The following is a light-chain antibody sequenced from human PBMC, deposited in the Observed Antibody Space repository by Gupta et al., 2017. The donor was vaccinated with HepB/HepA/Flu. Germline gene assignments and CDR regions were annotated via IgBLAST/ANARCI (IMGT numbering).Light chain of an antibody. Sequence: IVMTHSPLSLAVTPGEPASISCRSSRSHLHNDGDYFVNWYLQKAGQSQHLMIYVASSRASGVPDRFNGSGSGTDFTLHIARVEAEDVGVYFCMQTLDSPYTFGQGTKLKI. CDR2: VAS. J-gene: IGKJ2*01. V-gene: IGKV2-28*01. CDR1: RSHLHNDGDYF. CDR3: MQTLDSPYT.